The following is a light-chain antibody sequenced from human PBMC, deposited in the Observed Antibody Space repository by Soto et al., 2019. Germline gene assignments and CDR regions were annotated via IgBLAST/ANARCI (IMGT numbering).Light chain of an antibody. CDR3: CSYAGSNSGV. V-gene: IGLV2-23*02. Sequence: QSALTQPASVSGSPGQSITISCTGTSSDVGTYNLVTWYQQHPGKAPKLMIYEVTKRPSGVSNRFSGSKSGSTASLTISGLQAEDEADYYCCSYAGSNSGVFGTGTKVTVL. J-gene: IGLJ1*01. CDR1: SSDVGTYNL. CDR2: EVT.